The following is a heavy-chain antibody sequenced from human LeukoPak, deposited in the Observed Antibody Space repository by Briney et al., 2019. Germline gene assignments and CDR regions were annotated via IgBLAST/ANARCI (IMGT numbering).Heavy chain of an antibody. CDR1: GGSISGRSYY. J-gene: IGHJ3*02. D-gene: IGHD3-10*01. CDR3: ARGGSGISNAFDI. V-gene: IGHV4-39*07. Sequence: SETLSLTCTVSGGSISGRSYYWGWLRQPPGKGLEWIGSIYYSGSTYYNPPLKSRVTISVDTSKNQFSLKLRSVTAADTAVYYCARGGSGISNAFDIWGQGTMVTVSS. CDR2: IYYSGST.